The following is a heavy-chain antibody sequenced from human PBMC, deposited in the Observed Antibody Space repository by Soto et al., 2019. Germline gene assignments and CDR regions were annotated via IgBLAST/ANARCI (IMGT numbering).Heavy chain of an antibody. J-gene: IGHJ4*02. D-gene: IGHD4-17*01. CDR1: GFTFDDYA. CDR3: AKGDYGPIDY. Sequence: EVQLVESGGGLVQPGRSLRLSCAASGFTFDDYAMHWVRQAPGKGLEWVSGISWNSGSIGYADSVKGRFTISRDNAKNSLYLQMNSLRAEDTAVYYCAKGDYGPIDYWGQGTLVTVSS. CDR2: ISWNSGSI. V-gene: IGHV3-9*01.